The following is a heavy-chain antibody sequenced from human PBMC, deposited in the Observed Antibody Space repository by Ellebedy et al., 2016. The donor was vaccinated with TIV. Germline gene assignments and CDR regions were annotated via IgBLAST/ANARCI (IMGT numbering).Heavy chain of an antibody. CDR1: GFTVSSNY. Sequence: PGGSLRLSCAASGFTVSSNYMSWVRQAPGKGLEWVSVIYSGGSTYYADSVKGRFTISSDNSKNTLYLHMNSRRAEDTAVYYCARDGYSGSYYYFDYWGQGTLVTVSS. V-gene: IGHV3-66*01. J-gene: IGHJ4*02. D-gene: IGHD1-26*01. CDR3: ARDGYSGSYYYFDY. CDR2: IYSGGST.